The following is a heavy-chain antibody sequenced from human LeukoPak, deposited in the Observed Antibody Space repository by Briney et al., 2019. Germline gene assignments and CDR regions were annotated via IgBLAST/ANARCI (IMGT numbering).Heavy chain of an antibody. Sequence: GGSLRLSCAASGFTFSDYYMSWIRQAPGKGLEWVGRIKSKTDGGTTDYAAPVKGRFTISRDDSKNTLHLQMNSLKTEDTAVYYCTTAAFDIWGQGTMVTVSS. CDR2: IKSKTDGGTT. J-gene: IGHJ3*02. CDR3: TTAAFDI. CDR1: GFTFSDYY. V-gene: IGHV3-15*01.